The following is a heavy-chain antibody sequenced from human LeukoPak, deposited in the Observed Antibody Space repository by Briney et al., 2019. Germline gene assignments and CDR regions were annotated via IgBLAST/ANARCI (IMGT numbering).Heavy chain of an antibody. Sequence: SETLSLTCTVSGGSISSSSYYWGWIRQPPGKGLEWIGSIYHSGSTYYNPSLKSRVTISVDTSKNQFSLKLSSVTAADTAVYYCARGHYDILTGPTGWFDPWGQGTLVTASS. CDR1: GGSISSSSYY. D-gene: IGHD3-9*01. CDR3: ARGHYDILTGPTGWFDP. V-gene: IGHV4-39*07. CDR2: IYHSGST. J-gene: IGHJ5*02.